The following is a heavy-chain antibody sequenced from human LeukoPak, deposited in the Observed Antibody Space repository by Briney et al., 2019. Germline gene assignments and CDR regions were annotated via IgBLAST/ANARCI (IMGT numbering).Heavy chain of an antibody. CDR1: GYTFTSYY. Sequence: ASVKVSCKASGYTFTSYYMHWVRQAPGQGLEWMGIINPSGGSTSYAQKFQGRVTMTRDTSTSTVYMELSSLRSEDTAVYYCAGAPDYYDSSGYYYVSGFDPWGQGTLVTVSS. J-gene: IGHJ5*02. CDR2: INPSGGST. CDR3: AGAPDYYDSSGYYYVSGFDP. D-gene: IGHD3-22*01. V-gene: IGHV1-46*01.